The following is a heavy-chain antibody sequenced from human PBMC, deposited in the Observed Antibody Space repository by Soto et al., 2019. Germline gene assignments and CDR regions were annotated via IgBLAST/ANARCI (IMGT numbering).Heavy chain of an antibody. CDR1: GYSFTNYG. CDR2: ISGFNGNT. Sequence: QDPLVQSGAEVKKPGASVTVSCKASGYSFTNYGITWVRQAPGQGLEWMGWISGFNGNTHYAQKLQGRVTMTTDASTSTAYMELRSLRSDDTAVYYCARDRGVAPPVAGNTHSYYYMDVWGKGTTVTVSS. CDR3: ARDRGVAPPVAGNTHSYYYMDV. D-gene: IGHD6-19*01. J-gene: IGHJ6*03. V-gene: IGHV1-18*01.